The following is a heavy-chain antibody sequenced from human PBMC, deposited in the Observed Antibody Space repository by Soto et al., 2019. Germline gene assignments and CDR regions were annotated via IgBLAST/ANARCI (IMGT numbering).Heavy chain of an antibody. V-gene: IGHV4-59*01. CDR1: GGSISSYY. J-gene: IGHJ4*02. CDR3: ARRWGPTFDF. CDR2: IYYSGST. Sequence: QVQLQESGPGLVKPSETLSLTCTVSGGSISSYYWSWIRQPPGKGLEWIGYIYYSGSTNYNPSLKSRVIISVDTSKNQFSLKLSSVTAADTAVYYCARRWGPTFDFWGQGTLVTVSS. D-gene: IGHD1-26*01.